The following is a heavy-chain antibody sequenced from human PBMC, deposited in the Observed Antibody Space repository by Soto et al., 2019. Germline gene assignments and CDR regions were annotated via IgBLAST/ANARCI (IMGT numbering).Heavy chain of an antibody. V-gene: IGHV3-74*01. CDR2: INSDGTHT. J-gene: IGHJ4*02. CDR1: GFPFSTDW. D-gene: IGHD4-17*01. CDR3: TRAQDGDHSIDY. Sequence: EVQLVESGGGLVQPGGSLRLSCVASGFPFSTDWMHWVRQAPGKGLVWVSRINSDGTHTTNADSVKGRFTMSRDNAKNTLYLQMNSLRAEDTALYYCTRAQDGDHSIDYWGQGTLVTVSS.